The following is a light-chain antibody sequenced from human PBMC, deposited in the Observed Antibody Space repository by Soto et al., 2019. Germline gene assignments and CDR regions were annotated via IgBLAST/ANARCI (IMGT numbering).Light chain of an antibody. CDR3: QQSYSTLLT. Sequence: GDRVTITCRTSQSISSYLNWYQQKPGKAPKLLIYAASSLQSGVPSRFSGSGSGTDFTLTISSLQPEDFATYYCQQSYSTLLTFGGGTKVEIK. CDR2: AAS. CDR1: QSISSY. J-gene: IGKJ4*01. V-gene: IGKV1-39*01.